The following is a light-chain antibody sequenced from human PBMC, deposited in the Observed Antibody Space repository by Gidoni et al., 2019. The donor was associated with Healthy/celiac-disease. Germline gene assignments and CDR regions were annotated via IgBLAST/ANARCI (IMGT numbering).Light chain of an antibody. CDR3: QQANSFPRT. J-gene: IGKJ1*01. CDR1: QGFSSW. Sequence: PMTQAPSSVSASVGYRVTITGRASQGFSSWLAWYQQKPGKAPKLLIYAASSLQSGVPSRVSGSGSWTDFTLTISSLQPEYFATDYCQQANSFPRTFGQGTKVEIK. V-gene: IGKV1-12*01. CDR2: AAS.